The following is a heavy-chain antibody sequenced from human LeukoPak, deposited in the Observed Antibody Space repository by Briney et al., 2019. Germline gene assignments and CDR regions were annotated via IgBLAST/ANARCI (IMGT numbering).Heavy chain of an antibody. CDR3: ARVWGDDSNTDY. V-gene: IGHV3-48*01. D-gene: IGHD4-11*01. CDR2: ISGGGDAI. CDR1: GFTFSRYP. Sequence: PGGSLRLSCAASGFTFSRYPMIWVRQAPGKGLECISYISGGGDAIHYADSVKGRFTFSRDNAKNSLYLQMNSLRAEDTAVYYCARVWGDDSNTDYWGQGTLVTVSS. J-gene: IGHJ4*02.